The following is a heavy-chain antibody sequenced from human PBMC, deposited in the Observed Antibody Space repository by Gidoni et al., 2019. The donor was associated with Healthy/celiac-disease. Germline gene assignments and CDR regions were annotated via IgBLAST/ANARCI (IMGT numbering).Heavy chain of an antibody. CDR1: GGSISSYY. V-gene: IGHV4-59*01. J-gene: IGHJ4*02. CDR2: IYYSGST. Sequence: QVQLQESGPGLVKPSETLSLTCTVSGGSISSYYWRWIRQPPGKGLEWSGYIYYSGSTNYNPSLKSRVTISVDTSKNQFSLKLSSVTAADTAVYYCARERNPYYGDYGAFDYWGQGTLVTVSS. D-gene: IGHD4-17*01. CDR3: ARERNPYYGDYGAFDY.